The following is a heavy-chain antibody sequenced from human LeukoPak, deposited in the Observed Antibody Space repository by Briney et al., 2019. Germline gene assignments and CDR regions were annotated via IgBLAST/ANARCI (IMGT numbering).Heavy chain of an antibody. CDR2: IYYSGST. D-gene: IGHD1-26*01. Sequence: SETLSLTCTVSGGSISSSSYYWGWIRQPPGKGLEWIGSIYYSGSTNYNPSLKSRVTISVDTSKNQFSLKLSSVTAADTAVYYCASNPPHSGSYSGWGQGTLVTVSS. CDR1: GGSISSSSYY. J-gene: IGHJ4*02. V-gene: IGHV4-39*07. CDR3: ASNPPHSGSYSG.